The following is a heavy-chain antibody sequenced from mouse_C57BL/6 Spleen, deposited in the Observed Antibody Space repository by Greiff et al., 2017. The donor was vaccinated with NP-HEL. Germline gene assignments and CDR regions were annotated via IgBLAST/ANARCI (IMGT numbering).Heavy chain of an antibody. CDR1: GFNIKDDY. CDR2: IDPENGDT. D-gene: IGHD1-1*01. V-gene: IGHV14-4*01. J-gene: IGHJ3*01. CDR3: TTGSTTVGPY. Sequence: EVQLQQSGAELVRPGASVKLSCTASGFNIKDDYMHWVKQRPEQGLEWIGWIDPENGDTEYASKFQGKATITADTSSNTAYLQLSSRTSEATAVYYCTTGSTTVGPYWGQGTLVTVAA.